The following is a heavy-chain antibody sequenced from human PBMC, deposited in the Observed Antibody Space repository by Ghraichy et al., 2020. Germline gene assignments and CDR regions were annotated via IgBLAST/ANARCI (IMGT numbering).Heavy chain of an antibody. CDR1: GGSINSSSYF. CDR2: IYYTGST. Sequence: QTLSLTCNVSGGSINSSSYFWAWIRQPPGKGLEWIGYIYYTGSTYYSAALKSRVTIAIDASKNQFSLNLRSVTAADTAVYYCASYIRGWIDPWGQGTLVTVSS. J-gene: IGHJ5*02. CDR3: ASYIRGWIDP. D-gene: IGHD3-10*01. V-gene: IGHV4-39*01.